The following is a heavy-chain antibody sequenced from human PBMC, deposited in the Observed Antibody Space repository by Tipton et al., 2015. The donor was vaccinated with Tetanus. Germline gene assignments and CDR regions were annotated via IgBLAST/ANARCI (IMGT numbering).Heavy chain of an antibody. V-gene: IGHV3-23*01. CDR2: VGTSASNT. Sequence: SLRLSCVASGFTFSNYAFNWVRQAPGKGLEWVSSVGTSASNTYYADSVKGRCTISRDNSKNSLYLQLKSLRVDDTALYYCVREGSRSVYGDSRTLDIWGRGTLVTVSS. J-gene: IGHJ2*01. CDR3: VREGSRSVYGDSRTLDI. D-gene: IGHD4-17*01. CDR1: GFTFSNYA.